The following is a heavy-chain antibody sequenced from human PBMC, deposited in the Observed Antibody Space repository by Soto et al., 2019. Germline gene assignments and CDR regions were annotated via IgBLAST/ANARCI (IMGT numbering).Heavy chain of an antibody. CDR2: IYYGGTT. D-gene: IGHD4-17*01. CDR1: CGSISSLNYY. CDR3: AKLSWADYRGIFDH. V-gene: IGHV4-61*01. J-gene: IGHJ5*02. Sequence: PSETMSLPWTVACGSISSLNYYWTWIRQPPGKGLEWIGYIYYGGTTNYNPSLKSRVTISVDTSKTQFSLKLSSVTAADPAVYYCAKLSWADYRGIFDHWGQGTLVTVSS.